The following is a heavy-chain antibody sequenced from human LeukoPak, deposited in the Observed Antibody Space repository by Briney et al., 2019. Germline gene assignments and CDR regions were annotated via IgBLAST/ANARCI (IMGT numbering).Heavy chain of an antibody. J-gene: IGHJ5*02. D-gene: IGHD1-26*01. Sequence: GESLRISCKGSGYSFSSCWISWVRQMPGKGLEWMGRIDPSDSYTNYSPSFQGHVTMSADKSISTAYLQWSSLKASDTAIYYCARHGSGSSWFDPWGQGTLVTVSS. CDR2: IDPSDSYT. V-gene: IGHV5-10-1*01. CDR3: ARHGSGSSWFDP. CDR1: GYSFSSCW.